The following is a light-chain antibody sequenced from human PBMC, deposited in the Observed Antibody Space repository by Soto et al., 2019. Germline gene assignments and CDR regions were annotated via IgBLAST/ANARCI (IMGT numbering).Light chain of an antibody. CDR2: EGS. CDR3: CSYAGSSTYV. J-gene: IGLJ1*01. Sequence: QSVLTQPAPVSGSPGQSITISCTGTSSDVGSYNLVSWYQQHPGKAPKLMIYEGSKRPSGVSNRFSGSKSGNTASLTISGLQAEYEADYYCCSYAGSSTYVFGTGTKVTVL. V-gene: IGLV2-23*01. CDR1: SSDVGSYNL.